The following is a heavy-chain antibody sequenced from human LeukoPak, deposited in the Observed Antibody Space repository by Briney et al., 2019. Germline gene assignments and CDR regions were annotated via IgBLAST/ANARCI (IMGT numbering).Heavy chain of an antibody. D-gene: IGHD2-2*01. J-gene: IGHJ6*03. Sequence: SETLSLTCTVSGGSISSSSYYWGWIRQPPGKGLEWIGSIYYSGNTYYNPSLKSRVTISVDTSKNQFSLKLSSVTAAYTAVYYCARRTSRYYMDVWGKGTTVTVSS. V-gene: IGHV4-39*01. CDR2: IYYSGNT. CDR3: ARRTSRYYMDV. CDR1: GGSISSSSYY.